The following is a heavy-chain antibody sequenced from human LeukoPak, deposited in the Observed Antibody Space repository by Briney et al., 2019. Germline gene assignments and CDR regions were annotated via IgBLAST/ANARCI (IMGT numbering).Heavy chain of an antibody. CDR3: AKVGWAVAGLIYYFDY. Sequence: PGGSLRLSCAASGFTFSSYAMSWVRQAPGKGLEWVSAISGSGGSTYYADSVKGRFTISRDNSKNTLYLQMNSLRAEDTAVYYCAKVGWAVAGLIYYFDYWGQGTLVTVSS. CDR1: GFTFSSYA. J-gene: IGHJ4*02. D-gene: IGHD6-19*01. V-gene: IGHV3-23*01. CDR2: ISGSGGST.